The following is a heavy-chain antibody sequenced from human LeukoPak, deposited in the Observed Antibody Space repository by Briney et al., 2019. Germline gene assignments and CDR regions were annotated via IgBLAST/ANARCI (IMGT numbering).Heavy chain of an antibody. CDR3: ATSVTSSSGWYYVY. Sequence: PSETLSLTCSVSGGSISSLSYYWGWVRQPPGKGLEWIGSIYYGGRTYYNPSLKSRVTMPVDTSKNQFSLKLSSVTAADTAIYYCATSVTSSSGWYYVYWGQGSLVTVSS. V-gene: IGHV4-39*01. CDR1: GGSISSLSYY. J-gene: IGHJ4*02. CDR2: IYYGGRT. D-gene: IGHD6-19*01.